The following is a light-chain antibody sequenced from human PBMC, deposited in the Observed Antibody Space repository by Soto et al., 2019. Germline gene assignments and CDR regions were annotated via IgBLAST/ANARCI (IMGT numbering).Light chain of an antibody. Sequence: QSALTQPPSASGSHGQSVTISCFGTSSDVGGYNYVSWYQQHPGKAPKLMIYEVNKRPSGVPDRFSGSKSGNTASLTVSGLQAEDEADYHCSSYAGSYNLVFGGGTKVTVL. V-gene: IGLV2-8*01. J-gene: IGLJ2*01. CDR1: SSDVGGYNY. CDR2: EVN. CDR3: SSYAGSYNLV.